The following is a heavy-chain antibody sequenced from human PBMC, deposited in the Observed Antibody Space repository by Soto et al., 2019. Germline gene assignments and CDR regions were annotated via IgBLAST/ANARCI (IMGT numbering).Heavy chain of an antibody. CDR2: IKQDGSDK. J-gene: IGHJ4*02. V-gene: IGHV3-7*03. CDR1: GFTFSNFW. D-gene: IGHD3-10*01. CDR3: TTNTVTKVDDY. Sequence: EVQLVESGGGLVQPGGSLRLSCAASGFTFSNFWMSWVRQAPGKGLEGVASIKQDGSDKYYVDSVKGRFIISRDNAKNSLSLQMNSLRAEDTAVYYYTTNTVTKVDDYWGQGTLVTVSS.